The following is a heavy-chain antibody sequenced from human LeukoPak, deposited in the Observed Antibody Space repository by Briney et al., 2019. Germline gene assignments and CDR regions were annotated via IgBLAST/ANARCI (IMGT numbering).Heavy chain of an antibody. CDR1: GFTFSSYG. CDR2: ISYDGSNK. D-gene: IGHD5-12*01. Sequence: GRSLRLSCAASGFTFSSYGMHWVRQAPGKGLEWVAVISYDGSNKYYADSVKGRFTISRDNAKNSLYLQMNSLRAEDTALYSCARVAYSAYDYPTLLPPFDYWGQGTLVTVSS. CDR3: ARVAYSAYDYPTLLPPFDY. V-gene: IGHV3-30*03. J-gene: IGHJ4*02.